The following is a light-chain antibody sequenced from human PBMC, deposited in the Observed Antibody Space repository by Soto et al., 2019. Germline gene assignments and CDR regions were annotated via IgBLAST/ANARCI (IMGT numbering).Light chain of an antibody. Sequence: QLVLTQSPSASASLGVSVKLTCTLSSGHSSYAIAWHQQQPEKGPRYLMKLNSDVSHSKGDGIPDRFSGSSSGAERYLTISSLQSEDEADYYCQTWGTGIMVFGGGTQLTVL. J-gene: IGLJ2*01. V-gene: IGLV4-69*01. CDR1: SGHSSYA. CDR2: LNSDVSH. CDR3: QTWGTGIMV.